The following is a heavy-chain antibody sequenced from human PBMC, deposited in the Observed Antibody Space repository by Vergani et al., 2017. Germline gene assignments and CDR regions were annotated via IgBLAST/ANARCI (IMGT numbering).Heavy chain of an antibody. CDR2: ISYDGSNK. CDR3: AKGGGRGYSYGEHFDY. CDR1: GFTFSSYG. J-gene: IGHJ4*02. Sequence: QVQLVESGGGVVQPGRSLRLSCAASGFTFSSYGMHCVPQAPGKGLEWVAVISYDGSNKYYADSLKGRFTISRDNSKNTLYLQMNSLRAEDTAVYYCAKGGGRGYSYGEHFDYWGQGTLVTVSS. D-gene: IGHD5-18*01. V-gene: IGHV3-30*18.